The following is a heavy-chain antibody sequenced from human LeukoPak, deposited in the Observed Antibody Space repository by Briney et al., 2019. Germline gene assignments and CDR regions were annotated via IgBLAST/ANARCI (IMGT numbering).Heavy chain of an antibody. J-gene: IGHJ6*03. CDR2: INWNGGST. CDR3: AKGYSNSLRFYYYMDV. V-gene: IGHV3-20*04. D-gene: IGHD4-11*01. Sequence: PGGSLRLSCAASGFTFDDYGMSWARQAPGKGLEWVSGINWNGGSTGYADSVKGRFTISRDNAKNSLYLQMNSLRAEDTAVYYCAKGYSNSLRFYYYMDVWGKGTTVTVSS. CDR1: GFTFDDYG.